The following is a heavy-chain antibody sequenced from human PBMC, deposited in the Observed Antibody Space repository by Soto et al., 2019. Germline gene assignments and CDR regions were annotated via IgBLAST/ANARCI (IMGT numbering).Heavy chain of an antibody. Sequence: GASVKVSCKASGYTFINYYIHWVRQAPGQGLEWMAIINPMGGSTNYAQEFQGRVTLTNDTSTSTVYMELSSLRFEDTALFYCARDLAAGDLWGQGTLVTVSS. CDR2: INPMGGST. V-gene: IGHV1-46*01. D-gene: IGHD6-13*01. J-gene: IGHJ4*02. CDR3: ARDLAAGDL. CDR1: GYTFINYY.